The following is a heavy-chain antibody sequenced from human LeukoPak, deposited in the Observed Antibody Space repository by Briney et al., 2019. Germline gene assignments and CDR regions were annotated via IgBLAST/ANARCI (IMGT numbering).Heavy chain of an antibody. CDR2: IYPADSHT. D-gene: IGHD1-26*01. CDR1: GSRFPIYW. CDR3: ARHLGSWELDY. Sequence: GASLKISSKGSGSRFPIYWTGWVRRMPGKGLEWMGGIYPADSHTSYSTSFQGQVTISPDKSISTASLQCSSLKASDTAMYYCARHLGSWELDYWGQGTLVTVSS. V-gene: IGHV5-51*01. J-gene: IGHJ4*02.